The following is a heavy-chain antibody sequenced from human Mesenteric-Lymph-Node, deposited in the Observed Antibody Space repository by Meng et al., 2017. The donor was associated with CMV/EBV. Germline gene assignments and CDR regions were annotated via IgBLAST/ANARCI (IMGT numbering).Heavy chain of an antibody. CDR3: ARERGWGTLMYYFDY. D-gene: IGHD6-19*01. CDR2: INHSGST. Sequence: AVYGGSFSGYYWSWIRQPPGKGLEWIGEINHSGSTNYNPSLKSRVTISVDTSKNQFSLKLSSVTAADTAVYYCARERGWGTLMYYFDYWGQGTLVPSPQ. J-gene: IGHJ4*02. CDR1: GGSFSGYY. V-gene: IGHV4-34*01.